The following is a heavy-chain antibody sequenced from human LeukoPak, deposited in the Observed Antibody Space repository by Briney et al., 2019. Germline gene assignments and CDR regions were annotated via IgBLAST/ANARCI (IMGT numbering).Heavy chain of an antibody. CDR1: GYTFTGYY. J-gene: IGHJ5*02. Sequence: GASVKVSCKASGYTFTGYYMHGVRQAPGQGVKWMGWINLKRGGPNYARQFQGSVTITRDTSISTAYMELSRLRSDDTAVYYCARATTYYDFWSGYNWFDPWGQGTLVTVSS. CDR3: ARATTYYDFWSGYNWFDP. D-gene: IGHD3-3*01. CDR2: INLKRGGP. V-gene: IGHV1-2*02.